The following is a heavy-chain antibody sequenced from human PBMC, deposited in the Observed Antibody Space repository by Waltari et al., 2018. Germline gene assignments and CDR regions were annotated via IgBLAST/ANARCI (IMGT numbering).Heavy chain of an antibody. J-gene: IGHJ4*02. V-gene: IGHV3-7*01. CDR3: GRSRDAPGEH. Sequence: EVQVVESGGALVQPGGSLSLSCAASGFSFSSYWMAWVRQPPGKGLEWVANIKQDGSQKYYAASVKGRFTISRDDAENSVYLQMDSLRVEDTALYYCGRSRDAPGEHWGQGTLVTVSS. CDR2: IKQDGSQK. CDR1: GFSFSSYW. D-gene: IGHD2-21*01.